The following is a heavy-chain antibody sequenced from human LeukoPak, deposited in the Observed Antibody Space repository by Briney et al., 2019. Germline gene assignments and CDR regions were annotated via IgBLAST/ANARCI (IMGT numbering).Heavy chain of an antibody. CDR1: GFTFRSYA. J-gene: IGHJ4*02. CDR2: ITGSGATT. CDR3: AKDRSLAGAESLDY. V-gene: IGHV3-23*01. D-gene: IGHD1-26*01. Sequence: GGSLRLSCAASGFTFRSYAMSWVRQAPGKGLEWVSAITGSGATTYYADSVGGRFTISRDNSKNTLYLQMNGLRAEDTAVYYCAKDRSLAGAESLDYWGQGTLVTVSS.